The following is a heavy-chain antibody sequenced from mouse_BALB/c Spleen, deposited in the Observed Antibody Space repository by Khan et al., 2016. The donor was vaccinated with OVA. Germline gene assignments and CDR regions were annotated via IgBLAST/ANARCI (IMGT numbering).Heavy chain of an antibody. CDR1: GYTFTSYW. CDR2: IDPSDSKT. V-gene: IGHV1-61*01. Sequence: QVQLQQSGAELVRPGASVKLSCKASGYTFTSYWMNWVKQRPGQGLEWIGMIDPSDSKTHYNQMFKDKATLTVDKSSNTAYMHLSSLTSEDSAVYCGARGGYGTSFAFWGQGTLVTVSA. J-gene: IGHJ3*01. D-gene: IGHD2-10*02. CDR3: ARGGYGTSFAF.